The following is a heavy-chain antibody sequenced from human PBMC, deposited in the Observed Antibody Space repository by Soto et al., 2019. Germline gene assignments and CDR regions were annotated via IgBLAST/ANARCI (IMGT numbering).Heavy chain of an antibody. CDR1: GYTFTGYY. J-gene: IGHJ5*02. CDR3: ARAGYCSSTSCWNWFDP. D-gene: IGHD2-2*01. V-gene: IGHV1-2*04. Sequence: ASVKVSCKXSGYTFTGYYMHWVRQAPGQGLEWMGWINPNSGGTNYAQKFQGWVTMTRDTSISTAYMELSRLRSDDTAVYYCARAGYCSSTSCWNWFDPWGQGTRVTSPQ. CDR2: INPNSGGT.